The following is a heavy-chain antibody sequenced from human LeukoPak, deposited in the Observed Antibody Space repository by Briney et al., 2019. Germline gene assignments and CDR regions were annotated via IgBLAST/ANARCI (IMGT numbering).Heavy chain of an antibody. CDR2: IQNSGNT. Sequence: SETVSLTCTVSGYSISRFYWTWIRQPPGKGLEWIGYIQNSGNTNYNPSLKGRVSISLDTSKNQSSLSLSSVTAADTAVYFCARDAHYYDPFTAYFDFWGQGTLVPVSS. CDR1: GYSISRFY. J-gene: IGHJ4*02. CDR3: ARDAHYYDPFTAYFDF. V-gene: IGHV4-59*12. D-gene: IGHD3-22*01.